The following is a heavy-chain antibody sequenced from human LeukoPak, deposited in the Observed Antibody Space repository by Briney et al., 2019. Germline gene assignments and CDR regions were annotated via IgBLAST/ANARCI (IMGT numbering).Heavy chain of an antibody. V-gene: IGHV4-31*03. CDR2: IYYSGST. CDR1: GGSISSGGYY. J-gene: IGHJ6*03. CDR3: ARDFRDGDSVFYYYYMDV. Sequence: SQTLSLTCTVSGGSISSGGYYWSWIRQHPGKGLKWIGYIYYSGSTYYNPSLKSRGTISIDTSKNQFSLKLSSVTAADTAVYYCARDFRDGDSVFYYYYMDVWGKGSTVTVSS. D-gene: IGHD4-17*01.